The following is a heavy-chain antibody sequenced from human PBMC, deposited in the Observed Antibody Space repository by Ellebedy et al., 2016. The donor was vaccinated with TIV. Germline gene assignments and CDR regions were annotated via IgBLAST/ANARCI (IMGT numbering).Heavy chain of an antibody. CDR3: AREGIIGGSPGNYFDY. CDR2: INPNSGGT. V-gene: IGHV1-2*02. CDR1: GYTFTGYY. J-gene: IGHJ4*02. D-gene: IGHD3-16*01. Sequence: AASVTVSCKASGYTFTGYYMHWVRQAPGQGLEWMGWINPNSGGTNYAQKFQGRVTMTRDTSISTAYMELSRLRSDDTAVYYCAREGIIGGSPGNYFDYWGQGTLVTVSS.